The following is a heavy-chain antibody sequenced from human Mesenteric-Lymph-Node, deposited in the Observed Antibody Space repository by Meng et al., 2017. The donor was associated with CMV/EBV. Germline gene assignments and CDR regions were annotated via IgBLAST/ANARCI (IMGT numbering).Heavy chain of an antibody. CDR1: GFSLSSYW. CDR3: TRLHSGRYYGDALDI. J-gene: IGHJ3*02. D-gene: IGHD1-26*01. Sequence: GESLKISCAASGFSLSSYWMSWVRQAPGKGLEWVANIKEDGSEKYYVDSVKGRFIISRDNAKNSLYMQMNSLRAEDTAVYYCTRLHSGRYYGDALDIWGQGTMVTV. V-gene: IGHV3-7*01. CDR2: IKEDGSEK.